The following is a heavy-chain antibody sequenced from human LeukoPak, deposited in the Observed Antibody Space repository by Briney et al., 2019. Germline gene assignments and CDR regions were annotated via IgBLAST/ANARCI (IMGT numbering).Heavy chain of an antibody. J-gene: IGHJ4*02. V-gene: IGHV3-23*01. CDR3: AKEPTGYYFDY. Sequence: GGSLRLSCAASGFTFGNYAMCWVRQAPGQGLEWVSTICGSGGSTFYADSVKGRFTISRDNSKNTLYLQMNSLRAEDTAVYYCAKEPTGYYFDYWGQGTLVTVSS. D-gene: IGHD1-14*01. CDR1: GFTFGNYA. CDR2: ICGSGGST.